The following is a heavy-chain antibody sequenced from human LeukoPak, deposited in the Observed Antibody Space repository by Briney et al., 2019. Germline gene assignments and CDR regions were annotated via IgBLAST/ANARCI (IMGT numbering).Heavy chain of an antibody. V-gene: IGHV6-1*01. J-gene: IGHJ2*01. CDR3: ARGKWELLSHYWCFDL. CDR1: GDSVSSNSAA. D-gene: IGHD1-26*01. Sequence: PSQTLSLTCAISGDSVSSNSAAWNWIRQSPSRGLEWLGRTYYRSKWYNDYAVSVKSRITINPDTSKNQFSLQLNSLTPEDTAVYYCARGKWELLSHYWCFDLWGRGTLVTVSS. CDR2: TYYRSKWYN.